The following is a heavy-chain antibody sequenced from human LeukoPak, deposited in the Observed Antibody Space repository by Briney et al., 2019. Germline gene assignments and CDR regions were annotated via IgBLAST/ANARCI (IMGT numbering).Heavy chain of an antibody. D-gene: IGHD3-10*01. V-gene: IGHV3-30*02. CDR1: GFTFSSYG. Sequence: GGSLRLSCAASGFTFSSYGMHWVRQAPGKGLEWVAFIRYDGSNKYYADSVKGRFTISRDNSKNTLYLQMNSLRAEDTAVYYCAKLYGSGSSYFDYWGQGTLATVSS. CDR2: IRYDGSNK. J-gene: IGHJ4*02. CDR3: AKLYGSGSSYFDY.